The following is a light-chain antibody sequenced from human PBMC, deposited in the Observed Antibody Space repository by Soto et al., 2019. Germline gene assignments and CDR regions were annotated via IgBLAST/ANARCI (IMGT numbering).Light chain of an antibody. V-gene: IGKV1-5*01. CDR3: QQHRSYPAA. CDR2: DAS. CDR1: QSFNNC. J-gene: IGKJ1*01. Sequence: IHLIRIPTSLSASLLDGDSSPCGASQSFNNCLAWYQQKPGKAPKLLIYDASSLESGVPSRFSGSGSGTEFTLTISSLQPEDFATYYCQQHRSYPAAFGEGTKVDIK.